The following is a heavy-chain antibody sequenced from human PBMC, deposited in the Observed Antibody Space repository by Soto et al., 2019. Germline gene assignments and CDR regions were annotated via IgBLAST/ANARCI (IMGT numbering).Heavy chain of an antibody. Sequence: GGSLRLSCAASGFTFSSYWMHWVRQAPGKGLVWVSRINSDGSSTSYADSVKGRFTISRDNAKNTLYLQMNSLRAEDTAVYYCARHLGVSSGRDFWSGYWNYYYYYGMDVWGQGTTVTVSS. CDR3: ARHLGVSSGRDFWSGYWNYYYYYGMDV. CDR2: INSDGSST. CDR1: GFTFSSYW. V-gene: IGHV3-74*01. D-gene: IGHD3-3*01. J-gene: IGHJ6*02.